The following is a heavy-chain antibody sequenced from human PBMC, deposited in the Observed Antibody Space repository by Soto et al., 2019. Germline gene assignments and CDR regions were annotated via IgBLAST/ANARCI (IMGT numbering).Heavy chain of an antibody. V-gene: IGHV1-2*04. Sequence: QVPLVQSGAEVKKPGASAKVSCKASGYTFTGYYMHWVRQAPGQGLEWMGWINPNSGGTNYAQKFQGWVTITRDTSISTAYMELSRLRSDDTAVYYCARDRATGDQLYYYYGMDVRGQGTTVTVSS. CDR1: GYTFTGYY. D-gene: IGHD7-27*01. J-gene: IGHJ6*02. CDR3: ARDRATGDQLYYYYGMDV. CDR2: INPNSGGT.